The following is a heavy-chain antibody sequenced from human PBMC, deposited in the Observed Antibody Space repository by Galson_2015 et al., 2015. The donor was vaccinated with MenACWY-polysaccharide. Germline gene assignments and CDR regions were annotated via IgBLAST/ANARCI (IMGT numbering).Heavy chain of an antibody. V-gene: IGHV3-7*01. CDR1: GFTFRNFG. J-gene: IGHJ4*02. Sequence: SLRLSCAASGFTFRNFGMHWVRQAPGKGLEWVANIKEDGSAKYYVDSVKGRFTISRDNAKNSLYLQMNSLRAEDTALYFCARDSGYFRFDYWGLGTLVTVSS. CDR2: IKEDGSAK. D-gene: IGHD3-22*01. CDR3: ARDSGYFRFDY.